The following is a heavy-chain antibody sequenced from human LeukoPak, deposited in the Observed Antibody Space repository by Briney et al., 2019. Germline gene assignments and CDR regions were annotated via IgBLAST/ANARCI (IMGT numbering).Heavy chain of an antibody. D-gene: IGHD6-13*01. Sequence: GGSLRLSCAASGFTFSDYYMSWIRQAPGKGLEWVAYISTSRSSTDSADSVRGRFTISRDNAKNTLFLQMDSLRAEDTAVYYCARGGRIAAAAYWGQGTLVTVSS. CDR1: GFTFSDYY. V-gene: IGHV3-11*05. CDR2: ISTSRSST. J-gene: IGHJ4*02. CDR3: ARGGRIAAAAY.